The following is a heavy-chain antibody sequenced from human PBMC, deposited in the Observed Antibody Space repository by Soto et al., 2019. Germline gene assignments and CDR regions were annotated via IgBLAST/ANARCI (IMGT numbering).Heavy chain of an antibody. CDR3: ARSGVTGIVIPSHWFDP. CDR1: GGSITSRNYY. Sequence: SETLSLACTVSGGSITSRNYYWGWIRQFPGRGLEWIGCISSSGSTYYNPALNNRISLSLDTSQNQFSLKLLSVTAADTAIYYCARSGVTGIVIPSHWFDPWGQGTLVTVSS. V-gene: IGHV4-39*07. CDR2: ISSSGST. D-gene: IGHD2-21*02. J-gene: IGHJ5*02.